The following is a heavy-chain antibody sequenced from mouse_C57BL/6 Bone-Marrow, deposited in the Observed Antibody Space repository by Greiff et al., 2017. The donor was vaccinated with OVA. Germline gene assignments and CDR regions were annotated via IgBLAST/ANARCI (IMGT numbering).Heavy chain of an antibody. CDR1: GYAFTNYL. D-gene: IGHD1-1*01. J-gene: IGHJ3*01. V-gene: IGHV1-62-2*01. CDR2: FYPGSGSI. Sequence: QVQLQQSGAELVRPGTSVKVSCKASGYAFTNYLIEWVKQRPGQGLEWIGWFYPGSGSIKYNEKFKDKATLTADKSSSTVYMELSRLTSEDSAVYFCARHEHGSSSWFAYWGQGTLVTVSA. CDR3: ARHEHGSSSWFAY.